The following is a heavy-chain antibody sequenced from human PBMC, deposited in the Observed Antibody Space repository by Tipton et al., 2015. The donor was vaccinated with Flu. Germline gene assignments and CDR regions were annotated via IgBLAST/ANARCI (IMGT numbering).Heavy chain of an antibody. CDR2: IYDRGSA. CDR3: ARDYDS. V-gene: IGHV4-59*01. CDR1: GGSISSYY. Sequence: LRLSCTVSGGSISSYYWNWIRQPPGKGLKWVGGIYDRGSANYSPSVKGRVTISADTSKNEVFLQLRSVTAADTAIYFCARDYDSWGQGTLVTVSS. J-gene: IGHJ4*02.